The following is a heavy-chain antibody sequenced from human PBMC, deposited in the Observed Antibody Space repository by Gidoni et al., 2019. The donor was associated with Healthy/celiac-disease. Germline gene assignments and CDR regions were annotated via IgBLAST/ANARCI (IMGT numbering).Heavy chain of an antibody. CDR3: AKDYNPGPSYWYFDL. D-gene: IGHD3-10*01. CDR1: GFTFSSYA. J-gene: IGHJ2*01. CDR2: ISGSGGST. Sequence: EVQLLESGGGLVQPGGSLRLSCAASGFTFSSYAMSWVRQAPGKGLEWVSAISGSGGSTYYADSVKGRFTISRDNSKNTLYLQMNSLRAEDTSVYYCAKDYNPGPSYWYFDLWGRGTLVTVSS. V-gene: IGHV3-23*01.